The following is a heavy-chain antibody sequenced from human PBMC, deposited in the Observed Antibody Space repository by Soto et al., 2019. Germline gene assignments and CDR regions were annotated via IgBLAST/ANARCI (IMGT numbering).Heavy chain of an antibody. Sequence: GGSLRLSCAASGDTFSSNAMSWIRQAPGKGLEWVSSISGGGTYRYYAESVKGRFTISRDNSKNTLYLQMNSLRAEDTAVYYCAREMDPYYFDYWGQGTLVTVSS. CDR1: GDTFSSNA. CDR3: AREMDPYYFDY. V-gene: IGHV3-23*01. J-gene: IGHJ4*02. CDR2: ISGGGTYR. D-gene: IGHD2-8*01.